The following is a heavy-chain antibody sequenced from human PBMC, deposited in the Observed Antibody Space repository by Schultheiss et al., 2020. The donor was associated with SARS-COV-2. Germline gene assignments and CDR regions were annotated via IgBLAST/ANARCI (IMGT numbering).Heavy chain of an antibody. CDR1: GGSISSGGYY. CDR3: ATFPSGFLYFDY. J-gene: IGHJ4*02. V-gene: IGHV4-31*03. CDR2: IYDSGST. D-gene: IGHD6-19*01. Sequence: SETLSLTCTVSGGSISSGGYYWSWIRQPAGKGLEWLGYIYDSGSTQHNPSLKSRLVMSIDTSKNQFSMRLTSVTAADTAVYYCATFPSGFLYFDYWGQGTPVTVSS.